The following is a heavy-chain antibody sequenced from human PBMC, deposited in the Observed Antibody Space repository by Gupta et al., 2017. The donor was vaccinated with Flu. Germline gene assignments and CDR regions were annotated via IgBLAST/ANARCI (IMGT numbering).Heavy chain of an antibody. CDR3: ARGLRWLQLFGRIYYFDY. V-gene: IGHV1-8*01. CDR1: GYTFTSYD. Sequence: QVQLVQSGAEVKKPGASVKVSCKASGYTFTSYDINWVRQATGQGLEWMGWMNPNSGNTGYAQKFQGRVTMTRNTSISTAYMELSSLRSEDKAVYYCARGLRWLQLFGRIYYFDYWGQGTLVTVSS. J-gene: IGHJ4*02. CDR2: MNPNSGNT. D-gene: IGHD5-24*01.